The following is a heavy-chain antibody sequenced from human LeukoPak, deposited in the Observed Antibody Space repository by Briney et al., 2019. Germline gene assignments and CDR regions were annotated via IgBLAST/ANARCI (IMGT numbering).Heavy chain of an antibody. J-gene: IGHJ4*02. V-gene: IGHV4-39*07. CDR3: AREEDTASY. CDR2: INHSGST. D-gene: IGHD5-18*01. Sequence: ASETLSLTCTVSGGSISSSSYYWSWIRQPPGKGLEWIGEINHSGSTNYNPSLKSRVTISVDTSKNQFSLKLSSVTAADTAVYYCAREEDTASYWGQGTLVTVSS. CDR1: GGSISSSSYY.